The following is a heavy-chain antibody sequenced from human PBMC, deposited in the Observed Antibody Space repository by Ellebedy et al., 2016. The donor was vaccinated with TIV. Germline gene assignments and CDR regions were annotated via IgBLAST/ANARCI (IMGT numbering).Heavy chain of an antibody. CDR2: ISHDGSNH. CDR1: GFTFSNYA. CDR3: ARVRVQRGYSGSYGILDY. J-gene: IGHJ4*02. D-gene: IGHD1-26*01. Sequence: GESLKISCTGSGFTFSNYAIHWVRQAPGKGLEWVAVISHDGSNHYNADSVKGRFTISRDNSQNTLYLQMNSLRPEDTAVYYCARVRVQRGYSGSYGILDYWGQGTLVTVSS. V-gene: IGHV3-30*01.